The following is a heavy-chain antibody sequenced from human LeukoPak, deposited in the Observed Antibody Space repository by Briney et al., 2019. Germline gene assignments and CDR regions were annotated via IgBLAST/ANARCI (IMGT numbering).Heavy chain of an antibody. J-gene: IGHJ4*02. CDR3: ARVGGSYYFDY. D-gene: IGHD1-26*01. CDR1: GFTFSSYW. CDR2: IKKDGSEK. Sequence: PGGSLRLSCAASGFTFSSYWMSWVRQAPGKGLEWVANIKKDGSEKYYVDSVKGRFTISRDNAKNSLYLQMNSLRAEDTAVYYCARVGGSYYFDYWGQGTLVTVSS. V-gene: IGHV3-7*01.